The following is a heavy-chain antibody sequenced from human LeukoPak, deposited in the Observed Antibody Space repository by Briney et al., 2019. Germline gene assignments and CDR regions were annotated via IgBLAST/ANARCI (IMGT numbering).Heavy chain of an antibody. CDR1: GGSISSGGYS. CDR2: IYHSGST. V-gene: IGHV4-30-2*01. J-gene: IGHJ5*02. Sequence: PSQTLSLTCAVSGGSISSGGYSWSWIRQPPGKGLEWIGYIYHSGSTYYNPSLKSRVTISVDRSKNQFSLKLSSVTAADTAVYYCARDRRWFDPWGQGILVTVSS. CDR3: ARDRRWFDP.